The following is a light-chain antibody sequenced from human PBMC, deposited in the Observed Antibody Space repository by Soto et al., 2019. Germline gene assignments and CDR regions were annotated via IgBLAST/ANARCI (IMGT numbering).Light chain of an antibody. CDR2: TAS. Sequence: DVQMTQSPSSLSASIGDRVSITCRASQDIQSSLAWYQKRPGKPPKLLIFTASRSEAGVPSRFRGSGSGTDFTLTITNLQPEDLATYYCQQYDNGPLTFGGVTEVE. V-gene: IGKV1-27*01. CDR3: QQYDNGPLT. CDR1: QDIQSS. J-gene: IGKJ4*01.